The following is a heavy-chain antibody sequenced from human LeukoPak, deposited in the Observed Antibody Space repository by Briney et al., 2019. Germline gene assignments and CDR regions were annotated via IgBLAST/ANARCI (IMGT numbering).Heavy chain of an antibody. CDR2: INPNSGGT. CDR1: GYTFTGYY. Sequence: ASVKVSCKASGYTFTGYYMHWVRQAPGQGLEWMGWINPNSGGTNYAQKFQGRVTMTRDTSISTAYMELSRLRSDDTAVYYCARDHVVATNYYYMDVWGKGTTVTVSS. CDR3: ARDHVVATNYYYMDV. V-gene: IGHV1-2*02. D-gene: IGHD5-12*01. J-gene: IGHJ6*03.